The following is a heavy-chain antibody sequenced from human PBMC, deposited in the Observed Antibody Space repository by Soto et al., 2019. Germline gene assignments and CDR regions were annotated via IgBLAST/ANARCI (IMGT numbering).Heavy chain of an antibody. CDR3: ARQTHGDYGDYEFAFDI. CDR2: IYPGDSDT. D-gene: IGHD4-17*01. Sequence: GESLKISCKGSGYSFTRYWIVWVSQMPGKGLEWMGIIYPGDSDTRYIPSFQAQATISVDKSISTAYLQWSSLKASDTAMYYCARQTHGDYGDYEFAFDIWGQGTMVTVSS. J-gene: IGHJ3*02. V-gene: IGHV5-51*01. CDR1: GYSFTRYW.